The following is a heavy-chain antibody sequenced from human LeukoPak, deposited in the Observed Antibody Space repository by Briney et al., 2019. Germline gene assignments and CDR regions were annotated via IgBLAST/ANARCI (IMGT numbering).Heavy chain of an antibody. V-gene: IGHV7-4-1*02. D-gene: IGHD3-22*01. CDR2: INTNTGNP. CDR3: AREGTYYYDSSGYYPFDY. Sequence: ASVKVSCKASGYTFTSYAMNWVRQAPGQGLEWVGWINTNTGNPTYAQGFTGRFVFSLDTSVSTAYLQISSLRAEDTAVYYCAREGTYYYDSSGYYPFDYWGQGTLVTVSS. J-gene: IGHJ4*02. CDR1: GYTFTSYA.